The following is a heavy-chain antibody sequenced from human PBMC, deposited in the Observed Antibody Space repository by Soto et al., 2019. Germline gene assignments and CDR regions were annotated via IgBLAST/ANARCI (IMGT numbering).Heavy chain of an antibody. D-gene: IGHD7-27*01. Sequence: GGSLRLSCSASGFTFSSYGMHWVRPAPGKGLEWVSYISSGSSIIDYADSVKGRFTVSRDNAKNSLYLQMNSLRAEDTAVYYCARDLSWGSNWYYYMDVWGKGTTVTVSS. CDR1: GFTFSSYG. CDR3: ARDLSWGSNWYYYMDV. CDR2: ISSGSSII. V-gene: IGHV3-48*01. J-gene: IGHJ6*03.